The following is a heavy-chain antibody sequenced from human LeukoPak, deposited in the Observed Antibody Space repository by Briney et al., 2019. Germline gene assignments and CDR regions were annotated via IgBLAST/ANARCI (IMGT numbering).Heavy chain of an antibody. CDR3: ARVQVASSSCFDY. Sequence: GGSLRLSCAASGFTFSSYWMSWVRQAPGKGLEWVANIKQDGSEKYYVDSVKGRFIISRDNAKNSLYLQMNSLRAEDTAVYYCARVQVASSSCFDYWGQGTLVTVSS. CDR1: GFTFSSYW. V-gene: IGHV3-7*01. CDR2: IKQDGSEK. J-gene: IGHJ4*02. D-gene: IGHD6-13*01.